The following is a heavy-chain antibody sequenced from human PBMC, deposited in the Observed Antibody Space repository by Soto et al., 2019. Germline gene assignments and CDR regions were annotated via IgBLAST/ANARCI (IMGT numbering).Heavy chain of an antibody. J-gene: IGHJ6*02. CDR1: GFTFSSYA. V-gene: IGHV3-23*01. D-gene: IGHD6-13*01. CDR3: AKDRIAAYYYYYGMDV. Sequence: GGSLRLSCAASGFTFSSYAMSWVRQAPGKGLEWVSAISGSGGSTYYADSVKGRFTISRDNSKNTLYLQMNSLRAEDTAVYYCAKDRIAAYYYYYGMDVWGQGTTVTSP. CDR2: ISGSGGST.